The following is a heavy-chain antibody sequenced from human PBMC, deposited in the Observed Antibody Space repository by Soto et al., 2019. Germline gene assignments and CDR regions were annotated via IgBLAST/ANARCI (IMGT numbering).Heavy chain of an antibody. CDR2: IKPDGSEK. CDR3: ARDYEFGFDI. Sequence: EVQLVESGGGLVQPGGSLRLSCAASAFTLSSYWMSWVRQAPGKGLEWVANIKPDGSEKYYVDSVKGRFTISRDNTKNCQYLQMSTLRPEDTAIYYCARDYEFGFDIWGQGTLVTVSS. CDR1: AFTLSSYW. V-gene: IGHV3-7*01. D-gene: IGHD3-22*01. J-gene: IGHJ3*02.